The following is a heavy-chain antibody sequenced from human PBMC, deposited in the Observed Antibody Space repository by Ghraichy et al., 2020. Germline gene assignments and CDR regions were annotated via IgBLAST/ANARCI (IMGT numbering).Heavy chain of an antibody. J-gene: IGHJ5*02. CDR1: GYSFITYG. CDR2: ITTKSGNT. V-gene: IGHV1-18*01. CDR3: ARGVNWLDP. Sequence: SVKVSCKASGYSFITYGITWVRQAPGQGLEWMGWITTKSGNTQYAQKFQGRVTMTTETSTDTAYMELRSLRFDDTAVYYCARGVNWLDPWGQGTLVTVSS.